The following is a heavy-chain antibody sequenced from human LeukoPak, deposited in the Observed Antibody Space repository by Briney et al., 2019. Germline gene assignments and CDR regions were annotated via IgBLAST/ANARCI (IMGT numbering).Heavy chain of an antibody. CDR3: AKSGSGSGYSYFHY. CDR2: ISYDGSSI. D-gene: IGHD3-22*01. CDR1: GFTFSSYA. Sequence: PGGSLRLSCVASGFTFSSYAMQWVRQAPGKGLEWVAVISYDGSSIYYADSVKGRLTISRDNSKNTLYLQMNSLRAEDTALYYCAKSGSGSGYSYFHYWGQGTLVTVSS. J-gene: IGHJ4*02. V-gene: IGHV3-30-3*01.